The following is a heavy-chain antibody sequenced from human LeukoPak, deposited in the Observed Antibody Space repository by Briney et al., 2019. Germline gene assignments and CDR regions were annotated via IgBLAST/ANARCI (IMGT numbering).Heavy chain of an antibody. CDR3: AREDCTGGSCYTGR. V-gene: IGHV3-11*04. CDR1: GFTFSDYY. J-gene: IGHJ4*02. Sequence: GGSLRLSCVASGFTFSDYYMSWIRQAPGKVLEWVSYISSSGSTIYYANSLKGRFTISRDNAKNSLYLQMNSLRAEDTAVYYCAREDCTGGSCYTGRWGQGTLVTVSS. CDR2: ISSSGSTI. D-gene: IGHD2-15*01.